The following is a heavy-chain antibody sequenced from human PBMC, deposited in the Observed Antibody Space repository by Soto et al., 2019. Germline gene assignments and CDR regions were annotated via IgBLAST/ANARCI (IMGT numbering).Heavy chain of an antibody. CDR1: GFTFGDYS. D-gene: IGHD6-19*01. Sequence: GASLRLSFTASGFTFGDYSMSWFRQAPGKGLEWVGFIRSKAYGGTTEYTASVKGRFTISRDDSKSIAYLQMNSLKTEDTAVYYCTRARDSSGWFPLFDYWGQGT. CDR3: TRARDSSGWFPLFDY. J-gene: IGHJ4*02. CDR2: IRSKAYGGTT. V-gene: IGHV3-49*01.